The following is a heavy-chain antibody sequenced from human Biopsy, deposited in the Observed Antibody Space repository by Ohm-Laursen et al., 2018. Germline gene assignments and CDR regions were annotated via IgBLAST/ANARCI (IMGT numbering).Heavy chain of an antibody. CDR2: INQSGRT. J-gene: IGHJ4*02. V-gene: IGHV4-34*01. CDR3: GNEVHGRDY. CDR1: GGSISSDY. D-gene: IGHD2-15*01. Sequence: SETLSLTRTVSGGSISSDYWSWIRQTPGKGLEWIGQINQSGRTNYNPSLKSRVNISADKSNNQFSLKLTSVASADTAVYFCGNEVHGRDYWGLGALVTVSS.